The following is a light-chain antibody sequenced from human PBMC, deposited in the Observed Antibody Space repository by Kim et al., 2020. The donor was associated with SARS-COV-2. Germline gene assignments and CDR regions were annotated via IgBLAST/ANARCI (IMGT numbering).Light chain of an antibody. CDR2: DSS. J-gene: IGKJ5*01. V-gene: IGKV3-11*01. Sequence: EIVLTQSPATLSLSPGERATFSCRASQSVSSYLAWYQHKPGQSPRLLIYDSSNRATGIPARFSGSGSGTDFTLTISSLEPEDFAVYYCQQRSNWPMTFGQGTRLEIK. CDR3: QQRSNWPMT. CDR1: QSVSSY.